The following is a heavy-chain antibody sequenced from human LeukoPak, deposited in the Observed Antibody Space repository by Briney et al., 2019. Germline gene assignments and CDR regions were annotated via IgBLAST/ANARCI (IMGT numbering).Heavy chain of an antibody. CDR3: ARDRVITRNYYDSSGYPI. CDR2: ISVYNNNT. V-gene: IGHV1-18*01. D-gene: IGHD3-22*01. J-gene: IGHJ4*02. CDR1: GYTFTIYG. Sequence: ASVKVTCKASGYTFTIYGISWVRQAPGQGLEWMGWISVYNNNTKYAQKVQGRVTMTTDTSTSTAYMELRSLRSDDTAVYYCARDRVITRNYYDSSGYPIRGQGTLVTVSS.